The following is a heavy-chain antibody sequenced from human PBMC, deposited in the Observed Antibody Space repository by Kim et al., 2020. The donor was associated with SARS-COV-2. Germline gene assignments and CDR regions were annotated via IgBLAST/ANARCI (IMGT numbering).Heavy chain of an antibody. CDR3: AKGVVIDY. J-gene: IGHJ4*02. V-gene: IGHV4-34*01. D-gene: IGHD3-3*01. CDR2: SGST. Sequence: SGSTNYHPSLKSRVTISVDTSKNQFSLKLSSVTAADTAVYYCAKGVVIDYWGQGTLVTVSS.